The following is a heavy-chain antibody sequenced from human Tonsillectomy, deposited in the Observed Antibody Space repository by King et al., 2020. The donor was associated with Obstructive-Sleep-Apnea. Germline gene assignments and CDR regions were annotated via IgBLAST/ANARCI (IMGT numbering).Heavy chain of an antibody. Sequence: VQLLESGGGLVQPGGSLRLSCAASGFTFSNSYAMTWVRQAPGMGPEWVSTISGSGSSIYYADSVKGRFTISRDSSKNTLYLQMNSLRAEDTALYYCEKAQGGLVFASYYWGQGTLVTVSS. D-gene: IGHD3/OR15-3a*01. J-gene: IGHJ4*02. CDR3: EKAQGGLVFASYY. CDR2: ISGSGSSI. V-gene: IGHV3-23*01. CDR1: GFTFSNSYA.